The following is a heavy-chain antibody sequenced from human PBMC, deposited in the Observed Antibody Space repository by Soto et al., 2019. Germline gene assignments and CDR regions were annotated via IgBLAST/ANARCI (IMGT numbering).Heavy chain of an antibody. D-gene: IGHD5-12*01. CDR1: SGSISSDTW. V-gene: IGHV4-4*02. J-gene: IGHJ4*02. Sequence: QVQMQESGPGLVKPSGTLSLTCAVSSGSISSDTWWSWVRQPPGKGLEWIGQVFHSGGTEYNPSLKSRVTISVDKCRSQTALKLTTVTAADTAIYYCSRQGGFCFDCWGPGTLGTVSS. CDR3: SRQGGFCFDC. CDR2: VFHSGGT.